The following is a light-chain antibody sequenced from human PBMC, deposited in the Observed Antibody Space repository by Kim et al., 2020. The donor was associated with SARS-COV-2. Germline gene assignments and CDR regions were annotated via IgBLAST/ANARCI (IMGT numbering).Light chain of an antibody. J-gene: IGLJ2*01. CDR2: AND. V-gene: IGLV1-44*01. CDR3: GTWDDSLNGVV. CDR1: SANIGSNA. Sequence: QSVLTQPPSASGTPGQRVTISCSGSSANIGSNAVHWYQHLPGTAPKLLIYANDQRPSGVPDRLSGSKSGTSASLAISGLQSEDEADYYCGTWDDSLNGVVFGGGTQLTVL.